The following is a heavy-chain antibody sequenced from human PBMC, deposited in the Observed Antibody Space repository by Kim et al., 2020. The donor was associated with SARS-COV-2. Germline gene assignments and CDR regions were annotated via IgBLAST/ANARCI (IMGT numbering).Heavy chain of an antibody. CDR1: GGSFSGYY. CDR2: INHSGST. J-gene: IGHJ6*03. V-gene: IGHV4-34*01. CDR3: ARGEIVVVTAMVIYYYYYYMDV. D-gene: IGHD2-21*02. Sequence: SETLSLTCAVYGGSFSGYYWSWIRQPPGKGLEWIGEINHSGSTNYNPSLKSRVTISVDTSKNQFSLKLSSVTAADTAVYYCARGEIVVVTAMVIYYYYYYMDVWGKGTTVTVSS.